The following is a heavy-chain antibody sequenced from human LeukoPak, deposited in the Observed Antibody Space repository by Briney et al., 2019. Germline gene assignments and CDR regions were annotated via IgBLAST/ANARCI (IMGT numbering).Heavy chain of an antibody. Sequence: ASVNVSCKASGYTFTGYYMHWVRQAPGQGLEWMGWINPNSGGTNYAQKFQGRVTMTRDTSISTAYMELSRLRSDDTAVYYCARGGTAGQNYYYGMDVWGQGTTVTVSS. V-gene: IGHV1-2*02. CDR3: ARGGTAGQNYYYGMDV. CDR1: GYTFTGYY. J-gene: IGHJ6*02. CDR2: INPNSGGT. D-gene: IGHD6-19*01.